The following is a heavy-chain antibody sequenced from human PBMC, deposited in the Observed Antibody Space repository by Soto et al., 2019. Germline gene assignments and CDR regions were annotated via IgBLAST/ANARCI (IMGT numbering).Heavy chain of an antibody. CDR3: ARDNGYSYGYTLDH. V-gene: IGHV4-30-2*01. J-gene: IGHJ4*02. CDR2: IYHSGST. D-gene: IGHD5-18*01. Sequence: SETLSLTCAVSGGSISSGGYSWSWIRQPPGKGLEWIGYIYHSGSTYYNPSLKSRVTISVDTSKNQFSLKLSSVTAADTAVYYCARDNGYSYGYTLDHWGQGTLVTVSS. CDR1: GGSISSGGYS.